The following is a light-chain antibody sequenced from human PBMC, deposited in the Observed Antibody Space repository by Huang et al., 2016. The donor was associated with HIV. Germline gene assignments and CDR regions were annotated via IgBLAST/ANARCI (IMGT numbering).Light chain of an antibody. CDR3: QQRSSGVT. J-gene: IGKJ4*01. CDR1: QSVGNY. CDR2: DTS. Sequence: IVLTQSPATLSWYPGERVTLSCRASQSVGNYIAWYQPHPGQSPQLLIYDTSNRATGTPGRFSGSGSGTDFTLTISSLQSEDFAVYYCQQRSSGVTFGGGTKVQVK. V-gene: IGKV3-11*01.